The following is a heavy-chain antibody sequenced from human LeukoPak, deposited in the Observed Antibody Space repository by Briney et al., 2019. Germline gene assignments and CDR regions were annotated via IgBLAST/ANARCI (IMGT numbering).Heavy chain of an antibody. CDR2: IYYSGST. J-gene: IGHJ4*02. Sequence: SQTLSLTCTVSGGSISSGDYYWSWIRQPPGKGLEWIGYIYYSGSTYYNPSLKSRVTISVDTSKNQFSLKLSSVTAANTAVYYCARDAGYSSGWVDYWGQGTLATVSS. CDR1: GGSISSGDYY. D-gene: IGHD6-19*01. CDR3: ARDAGYSSGWVDY. V-gene: IGHV4-30-4*08.